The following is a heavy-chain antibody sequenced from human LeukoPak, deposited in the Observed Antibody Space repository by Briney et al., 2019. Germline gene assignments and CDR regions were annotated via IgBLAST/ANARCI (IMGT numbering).Heavy chain of an antibody. Sequence: PSETLSLTCTVSGGSISSYYWRWIRQPPGKGLEWIGYIYYSGSTNYNPSLKSRVTISVDTSKNQFSLKLSSVTAADTAVYYCARVGCSGGSCYDDAFDIWGQGTMVTVSS. V-gene: IGHV4-59*01. D-gene: IGHD2-15*01. CDR3: ARVGCSGGSCYDDAFDI. CDR2: IYYSGST. CDR1: GGSISSYY. J-gene: IGHJ3*02.